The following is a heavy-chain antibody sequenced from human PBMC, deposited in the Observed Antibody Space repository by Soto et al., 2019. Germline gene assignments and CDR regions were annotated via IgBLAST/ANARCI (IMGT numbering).Heavy chain of an antibody. Sequence: QVELVESGGGVVQPGTSLRLSCVASGIDFRIHGLHWVRQGPGEGLEWVAYISYDGSDKYYGDSVRGRFTISRDNSKNTLYLQMASLRAEDTAVYYCAKQLTNWQPVIDYWGQGTRVTVSS. CDR2: ISYDGSDK. J-gene: IGHJ4*02. CDR3: AKQLTNWQPVIDY. CDR1: GIDFRIHG. V-gene: IGHV3-30*18. D-gene: IGHD1-1*01.